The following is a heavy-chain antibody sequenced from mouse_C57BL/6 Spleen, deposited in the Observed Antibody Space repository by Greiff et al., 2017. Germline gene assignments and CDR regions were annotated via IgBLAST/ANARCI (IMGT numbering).Heavy chain of an antibody. V-gene: IGHV5-12*01. CDR1: GFTFSDYY. D-gene: IGHD2-2*01. CDR3: ARRYGFAMDY. CDR2: ISNGGGST. J-gene: IGHJ4*01. Sequence: EVKVVESGGGLVQPGGSLKLSCAASGFTFSDYYMYWVRQTPETRLEWVAYISNGGGSTYYPDTVKGRFTISRDNAKNTLYLQMSRLKSEDTAMYYCARRYGFAMDYWGQGTSVTVAS.